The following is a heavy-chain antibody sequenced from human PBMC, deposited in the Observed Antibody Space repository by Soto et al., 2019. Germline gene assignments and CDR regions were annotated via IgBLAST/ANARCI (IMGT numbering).Heavy chain of an antibody. Sequence: EVQLVESGGGLVQPGGSLRVSCETYGFSFRDYWMSWVRQSPGKGMEWVANVKQDGSEKNYVDSVKGRFSISRDNARKSVYLQMNSLRGEDTAVYHCAAGRWMVRYWGQGTLVTVSS. CDR1: GFSFRDYW. V-gene: IGHV3-7*05. CDR2: VKQDGSEK. D-gene: IGHD6-19*01. J-gene: IGHJ4*02. CDR3: AAGRWMVRY.